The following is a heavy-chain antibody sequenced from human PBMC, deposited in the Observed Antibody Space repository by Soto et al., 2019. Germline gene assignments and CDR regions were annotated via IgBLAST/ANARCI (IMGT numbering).Heavy chain of an antibody. CDR1: GYTFSNNW. D-gene: IGHD6-6*01. J-gene: IGHJ4*02. Sequence: PGESLKISCKGSGYTFSNNWIGWVRQMPGKGLEWMGSFYPGDSDTRYSPSFQGQVTISADKSISTAYLQWSSLKASDTAMYYCARRGSSRSFDYWGQGTLVTSPQ. CDR2: FYPGDSDT. CDR3: ARRGSSRSFDY. V-gene: IGHV5-51*01.